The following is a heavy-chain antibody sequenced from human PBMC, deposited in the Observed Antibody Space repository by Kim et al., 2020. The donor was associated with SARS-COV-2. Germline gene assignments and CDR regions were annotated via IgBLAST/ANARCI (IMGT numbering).Heavy chain of an antibody. D-gene: IGHD2-21*01. J-gene: IGHJ5*02. CDR3: AESKRPGVSVVVIATNNWFDP. CDR2: INPSGGST. V-gene: IGHV1-46*01. Sequence: ASVKVSCKASGYTFTSYYMHWVRQAPGQGLEWMGIINPSGGSTSYAQKFQGRVTMTRDTSTSTVYMELSSLRSEDTAVYYCAESKRPGVSVVVIATNNWFDPWGQGTLVTVSS. CDR1: GYTFTSYY.